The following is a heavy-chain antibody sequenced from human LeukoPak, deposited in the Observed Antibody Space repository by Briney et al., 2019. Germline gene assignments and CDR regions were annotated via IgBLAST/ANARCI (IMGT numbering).Heavy chain of an antibody. J-gene: IGHJ6*03. V-gene: IGHV4-4*07. CDR3: ARDGYGSSMDV. Sequence: SETLSLTCTVSGGSINMYYWSWIRQPAGKGLEWIGRRFSSGITNYNPSLKSRVSMSVDTSKNQFSLKLTSVTAADMAVYYCARDGYGSSMDVWGKGTTVTVSS. D-gene: IGHD6-13*01. CDR1: GGSINMYY. CDR2: RFSSGIT.